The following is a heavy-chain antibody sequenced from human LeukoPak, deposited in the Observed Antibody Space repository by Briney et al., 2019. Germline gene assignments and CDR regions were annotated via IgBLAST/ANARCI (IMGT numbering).Heavy chain of an antibody. CDR1: GGSVSSGSYF. V-gene: IGHV4-61*01. Sequence: SETLSLTCTVSGGSVSSGSYFWSWIRQPPGKGLEWIGYIYHSGSTNYNPSLKSRVTISVDTSKNQFSLKLYSVTAADTAVYYCARDLYENYFDYWGQGTLVTVSS. J-gene: IGHJ4*02. CDR3: ARDLYENYFDY. D-gene: IGHD2-8*01. CDR2: IYHSGST.